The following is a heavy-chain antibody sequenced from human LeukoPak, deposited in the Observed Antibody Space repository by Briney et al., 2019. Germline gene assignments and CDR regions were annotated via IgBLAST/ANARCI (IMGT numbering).Heavy chain of an antibody. J-gene: IGHJ3*02. V-gene: IGHV4-59*02. CDR2: IYYTRTT. D-gene: IGHD6-6*01. CDR3: AREMSTSSSAFDI. CDR1: VGSVTSHY. Sequence: PSETLSLTCTVSVGSVTSHYWSWIRQPPGKGLEWIGSIYYTRTTNYNPSLKSRVTISIDTSMNQLSLKLSSVSAEDTAVYYCAREMSTSSSAFDIWGQGTMVTVSS.